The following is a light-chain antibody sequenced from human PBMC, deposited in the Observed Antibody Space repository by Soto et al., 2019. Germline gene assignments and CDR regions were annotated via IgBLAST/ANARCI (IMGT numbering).Light chain of an antibody. CDR3: QHRSNWPPRIT. V-gene: IGKV3-11*01. J-gene: IGKJ5*01. Sequence: EIALTQSAGTLSLSPGERASLSCRASQSVTTYLAWYQQKPGQAPRLLIYXASDRATGIPARFSGSGSVTDFTRTISSLEPQAFAVYYCQHRSNWPPRITFGQGTRLEIK. CDR2: XAS. CDR1: QSVTTY.